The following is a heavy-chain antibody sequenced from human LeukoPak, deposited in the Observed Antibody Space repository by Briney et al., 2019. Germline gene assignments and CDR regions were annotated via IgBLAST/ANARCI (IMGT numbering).Heavy chain of an antibody. CDR3: ASHRRSIAAAAYFDH. Sequence: QPGGSLRLSYVASGLTVSASYMSWVRLPAGKGLEWVSSIYSGGTPYYADSFNGRFTISRDTSKNPLYLQMNSLRVDDTAIYYCASHRRSIAAAAYFDHWGQGTRVTVSS. V-gene: IGHV3-53*01. J-gene: IGHJ4*02. D-gene: IGHD6-25*01. CDR1: GLTVSASY. CDR2: IYSGGTP.